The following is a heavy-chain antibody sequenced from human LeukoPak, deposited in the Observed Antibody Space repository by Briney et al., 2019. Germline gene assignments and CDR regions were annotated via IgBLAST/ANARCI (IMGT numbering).Heavy chain of an antibody. Sequence: GGSLRLSCAASGFTFSSYAMSWVRQAPGKGLEWVSAISGSGGSTYYADSVKGRFTISRDNSKNTLYLQMNSLRAEDTAVYYCARDSPVDTAIGAAFDIWGQGTMVTVSS. CDR2: ISGSGGST. J-gene: IGHJ3*02. D-gene: IGHD5-18*01. CDR3: ARDSPVDTAIGAAFDI. V-gene: IGHV3-23*01. CDR1: GFTFSSYA.